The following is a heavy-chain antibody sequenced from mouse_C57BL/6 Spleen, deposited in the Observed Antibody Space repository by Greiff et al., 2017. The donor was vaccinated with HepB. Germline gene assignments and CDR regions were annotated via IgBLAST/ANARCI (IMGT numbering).Heavy chain of an antibody. Sequence: EVMLVESGGGLVKPGGSLKLSCAASGFTFSSYTMSWVRQTPEKRLEWVATISGGGGNTYYPDSVKGRFTISRDNAKNTLYLQMSSLRSEDTALYYCARHEDYYGSSSFDYWGQGTTLTVSS. CDR1: GFTFSSYT. CDR3: ARHEDYYGSSSFDY. V-gene: IGHV5-9*01. D-gene: IGHD1-1*01. CDR2: ISGGGGNT. J-gene: IGHJ2*01.